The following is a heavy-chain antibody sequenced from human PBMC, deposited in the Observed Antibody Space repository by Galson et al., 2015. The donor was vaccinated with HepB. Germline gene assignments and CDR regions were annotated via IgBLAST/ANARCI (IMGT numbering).Heavy chain of an antibody. CDR2: IKQDGSEK. Sequence: SLRLSCAASGFTFSSYWMSWVRQAPGKGLEWVANIKQDGSEKYYVDSVKGRFTISRDNAKNSLYLQMNSLRAEDTAVYYCARSTTITMIVVVDYGMDVWGQGTTVTVSS. J-gene: IGHJ6*02. CDR1: GFTFSSYW. CDR3: ARSTTITMIVVVDYGMDV. V-gene: IGHV3-7*03. D-gene: IGHD3-22*01.